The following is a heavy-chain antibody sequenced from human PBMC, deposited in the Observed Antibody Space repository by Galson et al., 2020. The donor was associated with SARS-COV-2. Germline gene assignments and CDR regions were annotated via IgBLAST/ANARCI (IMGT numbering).Heavy chain of an antibody. D-gene: IGHD7-27*01. CDR1: GFTSSSYW. CDR3: ARGGVGNDYFDY. J-gene: IGHJ4*02. CDR2: IYREGSST. V-gene: IGHV3-74*01. Sequence: ALHGESLKISCAASGFTSSSYWMHWVRQAPGKGLVWVSRIYREGSSTSYADSVKGRFTVSGDNAKNTLYLQMNSLRAEDTAVYYCARGGVGNDYFDYWGQGTLVTVSS.